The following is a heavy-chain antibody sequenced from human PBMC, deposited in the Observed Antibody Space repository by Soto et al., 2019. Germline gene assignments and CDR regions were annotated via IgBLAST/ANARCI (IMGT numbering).Heavy chain of an antibody. D-gene: IGHD3-22*01. CDR2: ISHDGSDK. CDR1: GFTFSAYG. CDR3: AKDLLSSGGYYLEN. V-gene: IGHV3-30*18. J-gene: IGHJ4*02. Sequence: PGGSLRLSCAASGFTFSAYGMHWVRQAPGKGLEWVAVISHDGSDKYYADSAKGRLTVSRDNSRNTLFLQMNSLRAEDTAVYYCAKDLLSSGGYYLENWGQGTLVTVSS.